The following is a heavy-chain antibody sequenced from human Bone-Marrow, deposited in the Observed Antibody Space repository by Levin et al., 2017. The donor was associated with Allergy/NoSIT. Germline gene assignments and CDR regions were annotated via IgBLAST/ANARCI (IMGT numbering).Heavy chain of an antibody. J-gene: IGHJ4*02. CDR3: ARVPTGRWLQPFDY. V-gene: IGHV3-33*01. Sequence: PGGSLRLSCAASGFTFSSYGMHWVRQAPGKGLEWVAVIWYDGSNKYYADSVKGRFTISRDNSKNTLYLQMNSLRAEDTAVYYCARVPTGRWLQPFDYWGQGTLVTVSS. CDR2: IWYDGSNK. CDR1: GFTFSSYG. D-gene: IGHD5-24*01.